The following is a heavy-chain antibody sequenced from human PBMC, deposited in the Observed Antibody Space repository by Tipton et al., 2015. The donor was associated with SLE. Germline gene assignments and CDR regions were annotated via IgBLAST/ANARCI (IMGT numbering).Heavy chain of an antibody. Sequence: TPSLTCTVSGDSISSYYWSWIRQPPGKGLEWIGSIDYGGSTNYNPSLKSRVTISVHTSKSQFSLKLSSVTAADTAVYYCASLPGGYSYGSSFDYWGQGTLVTVSS. CDR3: ASLPGGYSYGSSFDY. V-gene: IGHV4-59*01. D-gene: IGHD5-18*01. CDR2: IDYGGST. J-gene: IGHJ4*02. CDR1: GDSISSYY.